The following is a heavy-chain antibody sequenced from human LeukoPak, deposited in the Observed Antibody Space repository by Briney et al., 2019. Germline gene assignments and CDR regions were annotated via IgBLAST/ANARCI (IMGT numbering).Heavy chain of an antibody. CDR2: IMPDGNSK. CDR1: RFIFSNYV. Sequence: GGSLRLFCAVSRFIFSNYVMHWVRQAPGKGLEWVAVIMPDGNSKHYADSVKGRFTISRDNSKSTLYLQMNSLRTEDTSVYYCARDLIGEFSIDYWGQGTLVTVSS. D-gene: IGHD2-21*01. J-gene: IGHJ4*02. CDR3: ARDLIGEFSIDY. V-gene: IGHV3-30-3*01.